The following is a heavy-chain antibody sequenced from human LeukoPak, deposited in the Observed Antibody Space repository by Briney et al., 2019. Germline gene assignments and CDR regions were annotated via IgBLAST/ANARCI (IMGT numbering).Heavy chain of an antibody. CDR1: GFTFSNYA. CDR2: ITTNGRST. CDR3: AKEVLGYFDF. D-gene: IGHD4/OR15-4a*01. J-gene: IGHJ4*02. Sequence: PGGSLRLSCAASGFTFSNYAMSWVRQAPGKGLEWVSAITTNGRSTYYADSVKGRFTISRDNSKDTLYLQMNSLRAEDTALYYCAKEVLGYFDFWGQGTQVTVSS. V-gene: IGHV3-23*01.